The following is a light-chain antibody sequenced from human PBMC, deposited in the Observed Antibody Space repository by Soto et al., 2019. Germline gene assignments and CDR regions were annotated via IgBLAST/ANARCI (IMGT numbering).Light chain of an antibody. CDR3: QQYNTWRT. CDR2: GAS. V-gene: IGKV3-15*01. J-gene: IGKJ1*01. CDR1: QSISSN. Sequence: EILMTQSPATLSEYPGERATLSCRASQSISSNLAWFQQKPGQAPRLLIYGASTRAAGIPARFSGSGSGTEFTLTISSLQSEDFAVYYCQQYNTWRTFGQGTKVDIK.